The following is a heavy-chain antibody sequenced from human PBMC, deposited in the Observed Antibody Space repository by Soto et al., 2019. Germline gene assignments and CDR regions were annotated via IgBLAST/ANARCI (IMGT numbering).Heavy chain of an antibody. V-gene: IGHV1-69*13. Sequence: SVKVSCKASGGTXSSYAISWVRQAPGQGLEWMGGIIPIFGTANYAQKFQGRVTITADESTSTAYMELSSLRSEDTAVYYCARGWFYCTNGVCQPNGDNWFDPWGQGTLVTVSS. J-gene: IGHJ5*02. D-gene: IGHD2-8*01. CDR2: IIPIFGTA. CDR3: ARGWFYCTNGVCQPNGDNWFDP. CDR1: GGTXSSYA.